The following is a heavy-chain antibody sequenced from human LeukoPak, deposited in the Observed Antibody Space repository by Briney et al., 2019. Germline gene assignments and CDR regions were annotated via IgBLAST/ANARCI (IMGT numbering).Heavy chain of an antibody. CDR3: ARGSGYYDSSGYYRY. CDR1: GGSFSGYY. CDR2: IYHSGST. V-gene: IGHV4-34*09. J-gene: IGHJ4*02. D-gene: IGHD3-22*01. Sequence: SETLSLTCAVYGGSFSGYYWSWIRQPPGKGLEWIGEIYHSGSTYYNPSLKSRVTISVDTSKNQFSLKLSSVTAADTAVYYCARGSGYYDSSGYYRYWGQGTLVTVSS.